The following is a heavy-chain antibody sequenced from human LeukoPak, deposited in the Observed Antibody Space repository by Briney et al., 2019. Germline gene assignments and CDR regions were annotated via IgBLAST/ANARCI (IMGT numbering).Heavy chain of an antibody. CDR1: GFTFSSYA. Sequence: GGSLRLSCAASGFTFSSYAMSWVRQAPGKGLQWVGRIQSKTDGGTTEYAAPVKGRFTISRDDSKTTLYLQMNSLKTEDTAVYYCATLTVRGVINIWGQGTLVTVSS. D-gene: IGHD3-10*01. V-gene: IGHV3-15*01. CDR2: IQSKTDGGTT. CDR3: ATLTVRGVINI. J-gene: IGHJ4*02.